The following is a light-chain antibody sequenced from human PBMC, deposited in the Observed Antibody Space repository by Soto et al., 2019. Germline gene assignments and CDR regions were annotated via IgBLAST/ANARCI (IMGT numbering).Light chain of an antibody. Sequence: QSALTQPPSASGSPGPSVTISCTGTSSDVGGSNYVSWYQQHPGKAPKLMIYEVSKRPSGVPDRFSGSKSGNTASLTVSGLQAEDEADYYCSSYAGSILYVFGTGTKLTVL. V-gene: IGLV2-8*01. CDR2: EVS. CDR1: SSDVGGSNY. CDR3: SSYAGSILYV. J-gene: IGLJ1*01.